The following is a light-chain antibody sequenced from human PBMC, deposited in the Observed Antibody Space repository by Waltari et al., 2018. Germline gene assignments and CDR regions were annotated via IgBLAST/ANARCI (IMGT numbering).Light chain of an antibody. J-gene: IGKJ2*01. CDR3: QQCYTFPYT. Sequence: DIVLTQSPDSLAVSLGERATIKCRSSQSVLSSSNNMHYLGWYQQKPGQPPKLLICWASSREFGVRYRFSGSGSGTDFTLTISSLQAEDVALYYCQQCYTFPYTFGQGTKLELK. CDR1: QSVLSSSNNMHY. CDR2: WAS. V-gene: IGKV4-1*01.